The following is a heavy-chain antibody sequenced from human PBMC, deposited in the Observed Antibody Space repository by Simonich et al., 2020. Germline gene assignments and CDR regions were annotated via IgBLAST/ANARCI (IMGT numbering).Heavy chain of an antibody. Sequence: QVQLVQSGAEVKKPGASVKVSCKASGYTFTSYDINWVRQATGQGHEWMVRRNPNSGNKGYAQKFQGRVTITRNTSISTAYMELSSLRSEDTAVYYCARARYCSSTSCYNWFDPWGQGTLVTVSS. D-gene: IGHD2-2*01. J-gene: IGHJ5*02. V-gene: IGHV1-8*03. CDR1: GYTFTSYD. CDR2: RNPNSGNK. CDR3: ARARYCSSTSCYNWFDP.